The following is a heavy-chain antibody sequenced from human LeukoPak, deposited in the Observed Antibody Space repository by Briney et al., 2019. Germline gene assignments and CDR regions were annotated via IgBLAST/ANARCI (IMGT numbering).Heavy chain of an antibody. Sequence: GGSLRLSCAASGFTFSSYGMHWVRQAPGKGLEWVAVISYDGSNKYYADSVKGRFTISRDNSKNTLYLQMNSLRAEDTALYHCARGRGGTSDYDPFYFDYWGQGTLVTVSS. CDR1: GFTFSSYG. CDR3: ARGRGGTSDYDPFYFDY. V-gene: IGHV3-30*03. CDR2: ISYDGSNK. D-gene: IGHD3-16*01. J-gene: IGHJ4*02.